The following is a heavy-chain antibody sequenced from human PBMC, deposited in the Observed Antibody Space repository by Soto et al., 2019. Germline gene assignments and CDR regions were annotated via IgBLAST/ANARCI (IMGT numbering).Heavy chain of an antibody. CDR3: ARGGVRWLQPYYFDY. J-gene: IGHJ4*02. Sequence: ETLSLTCAVDGWSFSGYYWSWIRQPPGKGLEWIGEINHSGSTNYNPTLKSRVTIAVDTSKIQFSLKLSSVTAADTAVYYCARGGVRWLQPYYFDYWGQGTLVTVSS. D-gene: IGHD5-12*01. CDR1: GWSFSGYY. V-gene: IGHV4-34*01. CDR2: INHSGST.